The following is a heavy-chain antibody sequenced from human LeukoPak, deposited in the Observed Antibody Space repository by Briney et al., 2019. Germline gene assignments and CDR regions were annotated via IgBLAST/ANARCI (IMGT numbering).Heavy chain of an antibody. V-gene: IGHV3-21*01. Sequence: GGSLRLSCAASGFTFSSYSMNWVRQAPGKGLEWDSSISSSSSYIYYADSVKGRFTISRDNAKNSLYLQMNSLRAEDTAVYYCARGASSSWYSRFDYWGQGTLVTVSS. CDR1: GFTFSSYS. D-gene: IGHD6-13*01. CDR2: ISSSSSYI. CDR3: ARGASSSWYSRFDY. J-gene: IGHJ4*02.